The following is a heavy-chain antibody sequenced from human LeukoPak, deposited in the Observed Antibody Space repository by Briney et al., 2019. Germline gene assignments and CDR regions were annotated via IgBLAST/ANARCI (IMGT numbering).Heavy chain of an antibody. CDR1: GFTFSSYG. CDR3: AREVSSSWFDY. V-gene: IGHV3-33*01. J-gene: IGHJ4*02. D-gene: IGHD6-13*01. CDR2: IWYDGSNK. Sequence: PGGSLRLSCAASGFTFSSYGMHWVRQAPGKGLEWVAVIWYDGSNKYYADSVKGRFTISRDNSKNTLYLQMNSLRAEDTAVYYCAREVSSSWFDYWGQGTLVTVSS.